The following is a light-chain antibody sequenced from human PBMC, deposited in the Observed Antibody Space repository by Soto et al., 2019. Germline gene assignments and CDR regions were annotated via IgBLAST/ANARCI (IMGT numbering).Light chain of an antibody. CDR1: TIGSKN. CDR2: SDS. J-gene: IGLJ3*02. V-gene: IGLV3-21*04. CDR3: RVWHRSRAHVL. Sequence: SYELTQPPSVSLAPGKTARITCGGSTIGSKNVHWYHQKPGQAPVLVIYSDSDRPSGIPERFSGSNTGNTATLPISRVEAGDEADDYCRVWHRSRAHVLFGGGTKVTVL.